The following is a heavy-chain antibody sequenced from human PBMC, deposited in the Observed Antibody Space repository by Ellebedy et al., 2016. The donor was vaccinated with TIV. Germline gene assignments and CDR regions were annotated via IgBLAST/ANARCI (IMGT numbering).Heavy chain of an antibody. CDR2: MNPNSGNT. CDR1: GYTFTSYD. Sequence: ASVKVSXXASGYTFTSYDINWVRQATGQGLEWMGWMNPNSGNTGYAQKFQGRVTMTRNTSISTAYMELSSLRSEDTAVYYCASDGRAPPTGFDYWGQGTLVTISS. CDR3: ASDGRAPPTGFDY. D-gene: IGHD4-17*01. V-gene: IGHV1-8*01. J-gene: IGHJ4*02.